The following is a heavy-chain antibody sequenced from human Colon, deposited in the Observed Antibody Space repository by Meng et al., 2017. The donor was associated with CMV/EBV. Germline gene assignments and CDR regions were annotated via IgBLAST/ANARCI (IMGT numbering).Heavy chain of an antibody. D-gene: IGHD4-17*01. V-gene: IGHV3-66*01. CDR2: TFSGGRT. J-gene: IGHJ4*02. CDR3: ARWDDYGDYSLDF. CDR1: GFTVTSNY. Sequence: CAVSGFTVTSNYMTWVRPAPGKGLEWVGGTFSGGRTYYTESVKGRFTISRDISKNILYLQMNNLRAEDTGTYYCARWDDYGDYSLDFWGQGTLVTVSS.